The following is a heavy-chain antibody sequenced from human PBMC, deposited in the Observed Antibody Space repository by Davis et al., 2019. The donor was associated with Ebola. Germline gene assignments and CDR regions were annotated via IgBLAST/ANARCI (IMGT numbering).Heavy chain of an antibody. Sequence: ASVKVSCKASGYTFTSYGISWVRQAPGQGLEWMGWISAYNGNTNYAQKLQGRVTMTTDTSTSTAYMELRSLRSDDTAVYYCARGWYSSSWPTGYYYYGMDVWGQGTTVTVSS. J-gene: IGHJ6*02. CDR1: GYTFTSYG. D-gene: IGHD6-13*01. CDR3: ARGWYSSSWPTGYYYYGMDV. CDR2: ISAYNGNT. V-gene: IGHV1-18*01.